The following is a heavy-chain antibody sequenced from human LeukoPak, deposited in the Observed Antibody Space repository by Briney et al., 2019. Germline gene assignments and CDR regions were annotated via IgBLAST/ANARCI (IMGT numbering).Heavy chain of an antibody. CDR1: GFTFSSFG. J-gene: IGHJ1*01. Sequence: PGGSLRLSCAASGFTFSSFGMHWVRQAPGQGLEWVAVISFDGSNQYYADSVKGRFTIYRDNFKNTVYLQMNSLRAEETAVYYCAKSHPPTVTTEEGEYLQHWGQGTLVTVCS. V-gene: IGHV3-30*18. D-gene: IGHD4-17*01. CDR3: AKSHPPTVTTEEGEYLQH. CDR2: ISFDGSNQ.